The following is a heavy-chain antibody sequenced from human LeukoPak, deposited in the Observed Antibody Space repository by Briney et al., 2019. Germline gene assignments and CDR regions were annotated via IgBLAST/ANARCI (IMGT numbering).Heavy chain of an antibody. J-gene: IGHJ3*02. CDR3: ARAPGIAAAGTENALDI. CDR1: GGTFSSYA. CDR2: IIPILGIA. Sequence: ASVKVSCKASGGTFSSYAISWVRQAPGQGLEWMGRIIPILGIANYAQKFQGRVTITADKSTSTAYMELSSLRSEDTAVYYCARAPGIAAAGTENALDIWGQGTMVTVSS. V-gene: IGHV1-69*04. D-gene: IGHD6-13*01.